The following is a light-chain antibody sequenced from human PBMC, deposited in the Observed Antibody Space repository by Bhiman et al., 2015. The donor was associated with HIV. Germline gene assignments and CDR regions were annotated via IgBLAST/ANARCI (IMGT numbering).Light chain of an antibody. CDR1: SSDIDGSNY. J-gene: IGLJ1*01. Sequence: QSALTQPASVSGSPGQSITISCTGTSSDIDGSNYVSWYQQHPGKAPKLLIYDVARRPSGVPDRFSGSKSGNTASLTVSGLQAEDEADYYCSSHGGDNNFDVFGTGTKVTVL. CDR2: DVA. CDR3: SSHGGDNNFDV. V-gene: IGLV2-8*01.